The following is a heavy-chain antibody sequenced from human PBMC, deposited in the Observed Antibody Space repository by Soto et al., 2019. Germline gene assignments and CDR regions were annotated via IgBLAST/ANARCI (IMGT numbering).Heavy chain of an antibody. J-gene: IGHJ4*02. CDR3: ARSDYYDSSGYPDY. D-gene: IGHD3-22*01. CDR2: ISYDGSNK. CDR1: GFTFSSYA. Sequence: QVQLVESGGGVVQPGRSLRLSCAASGFTFSSYAMHWVHQAPGKGLEWVAVISYDGSNKYYADSVKGRFTISRDNSKNTLYLQMNSLRAEDTAVYYCARSDYYDSSGYPDYWGQGTLVTVSS. V-gene: IGHV3-30-3*01.